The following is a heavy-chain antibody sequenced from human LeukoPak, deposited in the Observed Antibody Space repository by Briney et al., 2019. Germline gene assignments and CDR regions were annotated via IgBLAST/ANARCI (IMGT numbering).Heavy chain of an antibody. D-gene: IGHD7-27*01. Sequence: PSETLSLTCAVSGDSIRSSNWWSWVRQAPGKGLEWIREVNYRRRSNYTPSLKSRVTMSVDEPKNQFSLKLNSVTAADTAVYYCARWGPYFDYWGQGILVTVSS. CDR3: ARWGPYFDY. CDR2: VNYRRRS. J-gene: IGHJ4*02. CDR1: GDSIRSSNW. V-gene: IGHV4-4*02.